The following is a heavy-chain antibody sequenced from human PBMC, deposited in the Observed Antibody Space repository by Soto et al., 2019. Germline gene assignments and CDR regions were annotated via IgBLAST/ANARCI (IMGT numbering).Heavy chain of an antibody. V-gene: IGHV4-31*03. CDR1: GGSISSGGYY. Sequence: QVQLQESGPGLVKPSQTLSLTCTVSGGSISSGGYYWSWIRQHPGKGLEWIGYIYYSGSTYYNPSLKSRVTISVDTSKNQFSLNLSSVTAADTAVYYCARARKLDSSGYYYYFDYWGQGTLVTVSS. CDR2: IYYSGST. J-gene: IGHJ4*02. D-gene: IGHD3-22*01. CDR3: ARARKLDSSGYYYYFDY.